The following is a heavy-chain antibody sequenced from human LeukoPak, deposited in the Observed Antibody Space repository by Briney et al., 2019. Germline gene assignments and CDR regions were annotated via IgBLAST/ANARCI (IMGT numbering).Heavy chain of an antibody. D-gene: IGHD3-9*01. Sequence: PGGSLRLSCAASGFTISSNYMSWVRQAPGKGLEWVSVIYSGGSTYYTDSVKGRFTISRDNSKNTLYLQMTSLRAEDTAVYYCARGSSRGDYDILTGYPDEDYWGKGTLVTVSS. CDR2: IYSGGST. CDR1: GFTISSNY. CDR3: ARGSSRGDYDILTGYPDEDY. V-gene: IGHV3-66*01. J-gene: IGHJ4*02.